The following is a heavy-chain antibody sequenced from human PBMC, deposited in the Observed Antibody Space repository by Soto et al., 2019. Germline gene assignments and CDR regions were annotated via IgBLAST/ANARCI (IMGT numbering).Heavy chain of an antibody. V-gene: IGHV4-4*07. CDR2: VYATGTT. Sequence: LSLTCSVSGGSINKFYWSWIRKTAGKGLEWMGRVYATGTTDYNPSLRSRVAMSVDISKKTFSLRLTSVTAADTGVYYCVRDGSKTLRDWFDPWGQGKLVTVSS. J-gene: IGHJ5*02. CDR1: GGSINKFY. CDR3: VRDGSKTLRDWFDP. D-gene: IGHD4-17*01.